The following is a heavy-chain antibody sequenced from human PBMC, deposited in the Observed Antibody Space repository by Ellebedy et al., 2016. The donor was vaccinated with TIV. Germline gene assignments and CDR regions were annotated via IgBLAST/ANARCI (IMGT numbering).Heavy chain of an antibody. CDR1: GGSISSDY. J-gene: IGHJ6*02. Sequence: SETLSLTXTVSGGSISSDYWSWIRQPAGKGLEWIGRIYTSGSTDSNPSLKSRVTMSVDTSKNQFSLKLSSVTAADTAVYYCAREKGYYYSGMDVWGQGTTVTVSS. CDR2: IYTSGST. V-gene: IGHV4-4*07. CDR3: AREKGYYYSGMDV.